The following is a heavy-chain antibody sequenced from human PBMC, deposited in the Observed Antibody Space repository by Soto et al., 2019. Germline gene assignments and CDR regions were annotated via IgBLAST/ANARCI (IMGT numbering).Heavy chain of an antibody. CDR3: ASTAYYYDSSGYSLEAFDI. CDR2: ISAYNGNT. Sequence: ASVKVSCKASGYTFTSYGISWVRQAPGQGLEWMGWISAYNGNTNYAQKLQGRVTMTTDTSTSTAYMELRSLRSDDTAVYYCASTAYYYDSSGYSLEAFDIWGQGTMVTVSS. CDR1: GYTFTSYG. D-gene: IGHD3-22*01. V-gene: IGHV1-18*04. J-gene: IGHJ3*02.